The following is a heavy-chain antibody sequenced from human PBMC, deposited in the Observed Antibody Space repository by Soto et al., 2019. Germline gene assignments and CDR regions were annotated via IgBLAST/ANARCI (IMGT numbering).Heavy chain of an antibody. CDR2: IYWDDNK. Sequence: QITLKESGPPLVKPTQTLTLTCTFSAFSLTTSGVGVGWIRQAPGKALEWLALIYWDDNKPYSPPLKSRLTIPQHTSKNQVVLTVTNMDPVDTATYYCAHTMAPGPFDYWGQGTLVTLSS. CDR3: AHTMAPGPFDY. J-gene: IGHJ4*02. D-gene: IGHD3-3*01. CDR1: AFSLTTSGVG. V-gene: IGHV2-5*02.